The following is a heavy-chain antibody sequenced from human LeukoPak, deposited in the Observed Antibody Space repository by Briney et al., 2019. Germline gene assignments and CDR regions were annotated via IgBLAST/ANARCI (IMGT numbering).Heavy chain of an antibody. CDR3: VKWSGGGYSDY. CDR1: GFTFSSYA. J-gene: IGHJ4*02. CDR2: ISSNGGST. V-gene: IGHV3-64D*09. D-gene: IGHD3-16*01. Sequence: PGGSLRLSCSASGFTFSSYAMHWVRQATGKGLEYVSAISSNGGSTYYADSVKGRFTISRDNSKNSLYLQMSSLTAEDAAVYYCVKWSGGGYSDYWGQGTLVTVSS.